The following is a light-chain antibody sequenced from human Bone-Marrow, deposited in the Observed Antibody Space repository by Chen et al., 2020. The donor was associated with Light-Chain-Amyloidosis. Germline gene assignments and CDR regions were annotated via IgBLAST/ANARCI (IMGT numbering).Light chain of an antibody. V-gene: IGLV2-14*01. CDR1: SSDVGGDNH. J-gene: IGLJ1*01. Sequence: QSALTQPASVSGSPGQSITISGTGTSSDVGGDNHVSWYQQHPDKAPKLMIYEVTNRPSWVPDRFSCSMSDNTASLTISGLQNEDEADCFCTKDTFTNTLVFGSGTRVTVL. CDR3: TKDTFTNTLV. CDR2: EVT.